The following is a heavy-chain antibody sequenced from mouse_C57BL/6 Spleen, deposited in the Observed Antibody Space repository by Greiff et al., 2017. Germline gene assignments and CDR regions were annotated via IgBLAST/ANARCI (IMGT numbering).Heavy chain of an antibody. D-gene: IGHD1-1*01. Sequence: QVQLQQSGAELVRPGSSVKLSCKASGYTFTSYWMDWVKQRPGQGLEWIGNIYPSDSETHYNQKFKDKATLTVDKSSSTAYMQLSSLTSEDSAVYYCHYYCGSSYTAMDYWGQGTSVTVSS. V-gene: IGHV1-61*01. J-gene: IGHJ4*01. CDR3: HYYCGSSYTAMDY. CDR1: GYTFTSYW. CDR2: IYPSDSET.